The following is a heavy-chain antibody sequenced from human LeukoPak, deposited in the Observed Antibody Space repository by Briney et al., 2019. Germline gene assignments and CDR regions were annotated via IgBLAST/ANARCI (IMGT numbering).Heavy chain of an antibody. CDR1: GGSISSYY. D-gene: IGHD3-22*01. V-gene: IGHV4-59*01. CDR3: ARRNSGYVGRGLFYYFDY. CDR2: IYYSGST. Sequence: NPSETLSLTCTVSGGSISSYYWSWIRQPPGKGLEWIGYIYYSGSTNYNPSLKSRVTISVDTSKNQFSLKLSSVTAADTAVYYCARRNSGYVGRGLFYYFDYWGQGTLVTVSS. J-gene: IGHJ4*02.